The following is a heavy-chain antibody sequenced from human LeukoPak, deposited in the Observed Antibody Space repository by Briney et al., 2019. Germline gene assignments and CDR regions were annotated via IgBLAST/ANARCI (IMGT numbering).Heavy chain of an antibody. CDR3: AELGITMIGGV. V-gene: IGHV3-9*01. J-gene: IGHJ6*04. CDR2: ISWNSDNI. CDR1: GFIFDDYA. D-gene: IGHD3-10*02. Sequence: AGGSLRLSCAASGFIFDDYAMHWVRQAPGKGLEWVSSISWNSDNIKYVDSVKGRFTISRDNSKNTLYLQMNSLRAEDTAVYYCAELGITMIGGVWGKGTTVTISS.